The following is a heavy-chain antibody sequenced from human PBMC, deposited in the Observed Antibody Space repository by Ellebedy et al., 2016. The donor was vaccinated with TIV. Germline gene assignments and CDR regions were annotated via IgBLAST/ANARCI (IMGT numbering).Heavy chain of an antibody. Sequence: GGSLRLXCTPSGFTFVDYTMNWFRQAPGKGLEWVGFIRGKGYGGTTEYAASVKGRFIISRDDSKSIAYLQMNSLKSEDTAVYYCTSAAATKFYYYTGVDVWGQGTTVTVSS. D-gene: IGHD6-13*01. J-gene: IGHJ6*02. CDR1: GFTFVDYT. CDR2: IRGKGYGGTT. V-gene: IGHV3-49*03. CDR3: TSAAATKFYYYTGVDV.